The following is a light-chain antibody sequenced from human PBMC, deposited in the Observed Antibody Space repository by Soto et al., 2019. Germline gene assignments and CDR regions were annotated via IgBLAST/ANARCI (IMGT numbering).Light chain of an antibody. V-gene: IGLV2-14*03. CDR1: SSDVGRYKL. CDR2: DVT. CDR3: SSYTTSSTLI. J-gene: IGLJ2*01. Sequence: QSALTQPASVSGSPGQSITISCTGTSSDVGRYKLVSWYQQHPGKAPKLMLYDVTNRPSGVSNRFSGSKSGNTASLTISGLQAEDEADYYCSSYTTSSTLIFGGGTKLTVL.